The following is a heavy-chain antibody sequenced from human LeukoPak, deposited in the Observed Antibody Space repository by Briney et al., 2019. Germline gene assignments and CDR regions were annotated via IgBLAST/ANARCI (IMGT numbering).Heavy chain of an antibody. CDR3: ARRGSSGRSFDY. D-gene: IGHD6-25*01. V-gene: IGHV4-39*01. CDR2: IYNSGST. Sequence: SETLSLTCTVSGGSVSSSSYYWGWIRQPPGKGLERVGCIYNSGSTYHDPSLKSRVTISVDTSKNQVSLKVNSVTAADPAVYYCARRGSSGRSFDYWGQGTLVIVSS. J-gene: IGHJ4*02. CDR1: GGSVSSSSYY.